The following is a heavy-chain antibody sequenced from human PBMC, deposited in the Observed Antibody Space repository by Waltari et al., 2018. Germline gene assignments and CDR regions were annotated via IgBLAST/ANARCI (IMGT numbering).Heavy chain of an antibody. V-gene: IGHV1-69*01. CDR2: IIPIFGTA. J-gene: IGHJ5*02. Sequence: QVQLVQSGAEVKKPGSSVKVSCKASGGTFSSYAISWVRQAPGHGLEWMGGIIPIFGTANYAQKFQGRVTITADESTSTAYMELSSLRSEDTAVYYCARGVLGYCSGGSCHSWFDPWGQGTLVTVSS. CDR3: ARGVLGYCSGGSCHSWFDP. CDR1: GGTFSSYA. D-gene: IGHD2-15*01.